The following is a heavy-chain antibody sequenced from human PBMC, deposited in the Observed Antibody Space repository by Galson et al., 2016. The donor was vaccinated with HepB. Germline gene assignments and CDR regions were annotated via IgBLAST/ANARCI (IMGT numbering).Heavy chain of an antibody. Sequence: SLRLSCAASGFPLTTYWMTWVRQAPGKGLEWVANMKGDGSARYYLDSVKGRFTISRDNAKNSLYLHMNGLRAEDPALYYCASQVVTPTDAFDIWGQGTMVTVST. J-gene: IGHJ3*02. CDR1: GFPLTTYW. CDR2: MKGDGSAR. CDR3: ASQVVTPTDAFDI. D-gene: IGHD4-23*01. V-gene: IGHV3-7*03.